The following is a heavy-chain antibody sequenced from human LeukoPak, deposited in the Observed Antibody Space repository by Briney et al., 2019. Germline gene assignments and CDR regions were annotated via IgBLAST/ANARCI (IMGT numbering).Heavy chain of an antibody. CDR2: IYRRGST. J-gene: IGHJ4*02. Sequence: TSETLSLTCTVSGYSISSGYYWGWIRQSPGKGLEWIGNIYRRGSTHYNPSLKSRVTISVDTSKNHFSVKLTSVTTADTAVYYCARVGVGSSGWYGFVYFDYWGQGTLVTVSS. D-gene: IGHD6-19*01. V-gene: IGHV4-38-2*02. CDR3: ARVGVGSSGWYGFVYFDY. CDR1: GYSISSGYY.